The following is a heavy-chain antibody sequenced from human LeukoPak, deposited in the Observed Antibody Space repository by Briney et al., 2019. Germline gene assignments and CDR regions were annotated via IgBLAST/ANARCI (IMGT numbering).Heavy chain of an antibody. CDR3: ARGGLQLDY. J-gene: IGHJ4*02. Sequence: PSETLSLTCTVSGGSISNYYWTWVRQPPGKGLEWIGYIYFTGTTNYNPPLKSRVTVSADTSKNQFSLNLSSVTAADTAVYYCARGGLQLDYWGQGTLVTVSS. D-gene: IGHD1-1*01. CDR1: GGSISNYY. CDR2: IYFTGTT. V-gene: IGHV4-59*01.